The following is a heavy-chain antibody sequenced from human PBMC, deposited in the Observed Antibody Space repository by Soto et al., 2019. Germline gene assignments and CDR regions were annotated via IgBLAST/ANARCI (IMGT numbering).Heavy chain of an antibody. CDR1: GGSISSSRYY. CDR2: IYYSGST. CDR3: VRRVAYWNAFDI. D-gene: IGHD2-21*01. V-gene: IGHV4-39*01. Sequence: SETLSLTCTVSGGSISSSRYYWGWIRQPPGKGLEWIGSIYYSGSTYYNPSLKSRVTISVDTSKNQFSLKLSSVTAADTAVYYCVRRVAYWNAFDIWGQGTMVTVSS. J-gene: IGHJ3*02.